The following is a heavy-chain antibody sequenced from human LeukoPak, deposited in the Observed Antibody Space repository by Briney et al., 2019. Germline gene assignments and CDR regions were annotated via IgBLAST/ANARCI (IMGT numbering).Heavy chain of an antibody. CDR1: GFTFSSYS. CDR2: ISSSSSTI. Sequence: GGSLRLSCAASGFTFSSYSMNWVRQAPGKGLEWVSYISSSSSTIYYADSVKGRFTISRDNSKNTLYLQMNSLRAEDTAVYYCAKSVVVVAATAFDIWGQGTMVTVSS. CDR3: AKSVVVVAATAFDI. J-gene: IGHJ3*02. D-gene: IGHD2-15*01. V-gene: IGHV3-48*01.